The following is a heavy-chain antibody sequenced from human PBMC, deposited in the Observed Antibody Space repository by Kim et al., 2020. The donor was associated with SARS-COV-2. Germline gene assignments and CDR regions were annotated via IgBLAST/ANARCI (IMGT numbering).Heavy chain of an antibody. V-gene: IGHV4-34*01. J-gene: IGHJ2*01. CDR2: INHSGST. Sequence: SETLSLTCAVYGGSFSGYYWSWIRQPPGKGLEWIGEINHSGSTNYNPPLKSRVTISVDTSKNQFSLKLSSVTAADTAVYYCAESYSSGWYFDLWGRGTLV. CDR1: GGSFSGYY. CDR3: AESYSSGWYFDL. D-gene: IGHD6-19*01.